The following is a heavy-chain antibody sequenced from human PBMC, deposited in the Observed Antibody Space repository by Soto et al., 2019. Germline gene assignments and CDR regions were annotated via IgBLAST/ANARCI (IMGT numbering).Heavy chain of an antibody. V-gene: IGHV3-48*02. CDR2: ITSSGTTV. J-gene: IGHJ4*02. Sequence: GGSLRLSCAASGFTFSSYSLNWVRQAPGKGLEWVSYITSSGTTVYYADSVRGRFTISRDNAKNSLYLQMNSLRDDDTAVYYCARGSSNWAYYFDFSGQGILVTVSS. CDR1: GFTFSSYS. D-gene: IGHD6-13*01. CDR3: ARGSSNWAYYFDF.